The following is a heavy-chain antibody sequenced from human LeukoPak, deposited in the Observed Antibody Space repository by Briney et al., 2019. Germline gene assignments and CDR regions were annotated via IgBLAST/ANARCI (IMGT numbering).Heavy chain of an antibody. J-gene: IGHJ4*02. CDR2: IDWDDDK. CDR3: ARIRVPNSGLLVDY. CDR1: GFSLSTSPMC. Sequence: SGPALVKPPQPLTLTGTFSGFSLSTSPMCVSWIRQPPGKTLEWLARIDWDDDKHYRTPLKTRLTISKDASKNQVVLTVTNMDPGDTATYYCARIRVPNSGLLVDYWGQGTLVSVSS. D-gene: IGHD6-19*01. V-gene: IGHV2-70*11.